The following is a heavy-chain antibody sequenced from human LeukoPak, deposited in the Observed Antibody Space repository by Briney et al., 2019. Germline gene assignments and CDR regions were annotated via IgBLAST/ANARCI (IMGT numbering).Heavy chain of an antibody. CDR2: IYYRGST. CDR3: ARLDGSYYVIDY. V-gene: IGHV4-59*12. Sequence: SETLSLTCTVSGGSISSYYWSWIRQPPGKGLEWIGYIYYRGSTNYNPSLKSRVTISVDTSKNQFSLKLSSVTAADTAVYYCARLDGSYYVIDYWGQGTLVTVSS. CDR1: GGSISSYY. J-gene: IGHJ4*02. D-gene: IGHD1-26*01.